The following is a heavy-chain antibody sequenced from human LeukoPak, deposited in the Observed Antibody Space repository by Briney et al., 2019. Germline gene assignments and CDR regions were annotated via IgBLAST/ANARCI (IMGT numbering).Heavy chain of an antibody. V-gene: IGHV1-2*06. J-gene: IGHJ3*02. D-gene: IGHD6-13*01. CDR3: ARLTSWYNAFGI. CDR2: INPNSGGT. CDR1: GYTFTGYY. Sequence: ASVKVSCKASGYTFTGYYMHWVRQAPGQGLEWMGRINPNSGGTNYAQKFQGRVTMTRDTSISTAYMELSRLRSDDTAVYYCARLTSWYNAFGIWGQGTMVTVSS.